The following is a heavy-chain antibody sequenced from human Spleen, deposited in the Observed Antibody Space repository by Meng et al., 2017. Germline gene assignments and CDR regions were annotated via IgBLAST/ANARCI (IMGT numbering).Heavy chain of an antibody. CDR2: INPKSGDT. Sequence: ASVKVSCKASGGTFSSYAISWVRLAPGQGLEWMGRINPKSGDTHYAQKFQGRVTMTGDTSTSTAYMELSGLKSDDTAVYYCARDEDISAAGKLFGDYWGQGTLVTVSS. D-gene: IGHD6-13*01. J-gene: IGHJ4*02. CDR3: ARDEDISAAGKLFGDY. V-gene: IGHV1-2*06. CDR1: GGTFSSYA.